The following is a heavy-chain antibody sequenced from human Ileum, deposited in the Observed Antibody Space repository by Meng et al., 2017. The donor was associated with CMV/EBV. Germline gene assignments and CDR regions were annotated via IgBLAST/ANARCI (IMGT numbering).Heavy chain of an antibody. CDR3: ATTYGP. J-gene: IGHJ5*02. Sequence: ESLKISCTVSGYSISSGYFWGWVRQPPGKGREWFGSIYHSGSTYYNPSLKSRVTISIDTSKNQFSLKLSSVTAADTAVYYCATTYGPWGQGTLVTVSS. D-gene: IGHD2-21*01. CDR1: GYSISSGYF. V-gene: IGHV4-38-2*02. CDR2: IYHSGST.